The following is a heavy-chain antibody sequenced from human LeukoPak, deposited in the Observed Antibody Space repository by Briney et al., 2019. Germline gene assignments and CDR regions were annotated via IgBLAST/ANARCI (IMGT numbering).Heavy chain of an antibody. J-gene: IGHJ4*02. CDR1: VGSISSSSYY. CDR2: IFYSGTT. V-gene: IGHV4-39*01. Sequence: SETLSLTCTVSVGSISSSSYYWGWIRQPPGKGLEWIGSIFYSGTTYYNPSLKSRVTISVDTSKNQFSLKLRSVTAADTAVYYCARSVRRGFNFDYWGQGTLVTVSS. D-gene: IGHD1-26*01. CDR3: ARSVRRGFNFDY.